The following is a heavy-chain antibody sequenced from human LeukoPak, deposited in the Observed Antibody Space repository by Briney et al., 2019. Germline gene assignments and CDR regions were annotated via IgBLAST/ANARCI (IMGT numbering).Heavy chain of an antibody. V-gene: IGHV4-31*03. CDR2: IYYSGST. J-gene: IGHJ4*02. D-gene: IGHD3-10*01. Sequence: SQTLSLTCTVSGGSICSGGYYWSWIRQHPGKGLEWIGYIYYSGSTYYNPSLKSRVTISVDTSKNQFSLKLSSVTAADTAVYYCAREGRRLTYFDYWGQGTLVTVSS. CDR3: AREGRRLTYFDY. CDR1: GGSICSGGYY.